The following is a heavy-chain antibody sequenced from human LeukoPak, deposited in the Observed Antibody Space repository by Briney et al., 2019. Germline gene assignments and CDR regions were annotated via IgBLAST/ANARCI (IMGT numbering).Heavy chain of an antibody. J-gene: IGHJ4*02. V-gene: IGHV4-39*01. CDR3: ARHDYYASGSFH. CDR1: GGSISSSTHS. CDR2: IYHSGST. D-gene: IGHD3-10*01. Sequence: PSETLSLTCTVSGGSISSSTHSWGWIRQPPGKGLEWIGSIYHSGSTYYNPSLKSRVTISVDTSKNQFSLKLSSVTAADTAVYYCARHDYYASGSFHWGQGTLVTVSS.